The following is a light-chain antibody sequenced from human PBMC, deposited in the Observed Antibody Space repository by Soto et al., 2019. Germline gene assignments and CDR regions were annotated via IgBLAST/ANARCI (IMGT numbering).Light chain of an antibody. CDR1: QSVSSN. V-gene: IGKV3-15*01. CDR2: GAS. CDR3: HQYNNWPPWT. J-gene: IGKJ1*01. Sequence: ELLMPHSPATLSVSPGERATLSCRASQSVSSNLAWYQQKPGQAPRLLIYGASTRATGIPARFSGSGSGTEFTLTISSLQSEDYAVYYCHQYNNWPPWTFGQGTKVDIK.